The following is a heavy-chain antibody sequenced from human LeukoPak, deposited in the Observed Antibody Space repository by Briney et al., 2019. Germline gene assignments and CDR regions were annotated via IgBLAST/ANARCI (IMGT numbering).Heavy chain of an antibody. Sequence: PGGSLRLSCEASSGFTFGNYDMHWLRQAPGKGLEWLSSIGISGDYSTYYAESVKGRFSISRDNAKNFLYLQMDRLRVEDTAVYYCARGSAGVAATRESQNDYWGQGTLVTVSS. J-gene: IGHJ4*02. CDR2: IGISGDYST. V-gene: IGHV3-48*03. D-gene: IGHD2-15*01. CDR3: ARGSAGVAATRESQNDY. CDR1: GFTFGNYD.